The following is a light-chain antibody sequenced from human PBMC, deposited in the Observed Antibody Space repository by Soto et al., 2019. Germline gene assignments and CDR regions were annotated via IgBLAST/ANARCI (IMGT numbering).Light chain of an antibody. Sequence: EIVMTQSPATLSVSPGERATLSCRASQSISNKLAWYQHKPGQAPRLLIYDTSTRVAGIPARFSGSGSGTDFTLTISSLQSEDFVVYFCEQYSYWWTFGQGTKVDIK. CDR1: QSISNK. CDR2: DTS. J-gene: IGKJ1*01. CDR3: EQYSYWWT. V-gene: IGKV3-15*01.